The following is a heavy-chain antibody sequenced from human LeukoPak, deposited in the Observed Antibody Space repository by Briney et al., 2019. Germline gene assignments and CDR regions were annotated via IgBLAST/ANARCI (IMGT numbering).Heavy chain of an antibody. CDR1: GASISSGNSP. V-gene: IGHV4-61*02. J-gene: IGHJ4*02. CDR2: IYTSGRT. CDR3: VRGHNSGWSDFDY. D-gene: IGHD6-19*01. Sequence: TLSLTCTVSGASISSGNSPWSWIRQPAGKGLEWIGRIYTSGRTNLNPALKSRVTLSLDTSKNQFSLNLTSVAAADTAVYYCVRGHNSGWSDFDYWGLGTLVTVSS.